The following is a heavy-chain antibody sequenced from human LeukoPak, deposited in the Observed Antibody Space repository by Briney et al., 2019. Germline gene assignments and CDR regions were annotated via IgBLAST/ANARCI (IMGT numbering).Heavy chain of an antibody. CDR3: ASLDGETFAH. CDR2: MYISGST. CDR1: GDSIRGFY. D-gene: IGHD3-3*01. Sequence: SETLSLTCTVSGDSIRGFYWSWVRQPAGQGLEYIGHMYISGSTTYNPSLKSRVTMSVDLAKNEASLKLTSVIAADTAIYFCASLDGETFAHWGRGTLVLVSS. V-gene: IGHV4-4*07. J-gene: IGHJ4*02.